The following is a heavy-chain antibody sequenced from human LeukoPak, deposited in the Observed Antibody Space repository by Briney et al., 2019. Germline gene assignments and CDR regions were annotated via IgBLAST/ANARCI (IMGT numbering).Heavy chain of an antibody. CDR1: GYTLTELS. Sequence: ASVKVSCKVSGYTLTELSMHWVRQAPGKGLEWMGGFDPEDGETIYAQKFQSRVTMTEDTSTDTAYMELSSLRSEDTAVYYCATGSKGATRYYYYYMDVWGKGTTVTVSS. V-gene: IGHV1-24*01. D-gene: IGHD1-26*01. CDR3: ATGSKGATRYYYYYMDV. J-gene: IGHJ6*03. CDR2: FDPEDGET.